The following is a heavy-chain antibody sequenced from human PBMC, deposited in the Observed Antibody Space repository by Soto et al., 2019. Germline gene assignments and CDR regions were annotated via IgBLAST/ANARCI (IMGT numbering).Heavy chain of an antibody. D-gene: IGHD6-13*01. CDR1: GFTCSSYT. Sequence: GGSLRLSCAASGFTCSSYTMNWVRQAPGKGLEWVSSISGSSDYIYYADSMKGRVTISRDNAKNSLFLDMNSLTGEDTAVYYCARARVYATGPLDFWGQGTLVTVSS. CDR2: ISGSSDYI. CDR3: ARARVYATGPLDF. J-gene: IGHJ4*02. V-gene: IGHV3-21*06.